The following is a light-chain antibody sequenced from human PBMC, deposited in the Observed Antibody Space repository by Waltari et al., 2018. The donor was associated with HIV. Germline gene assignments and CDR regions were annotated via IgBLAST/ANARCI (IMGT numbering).Light chain of an antibody. Sequence: QSALTQPASVSGSPGQSITISCTGTSSGISTYNYVSWYQQHPGKAPKLMIYDVSNRPSGGSNRFSGSKSGNTASLTISGLQAEDEADYYYSSYTSSSTPVVFGGGTKLTVL. CDR1: SSGISTYNY. J-gene: IGLJ2*01. CDR2: DVS. CDR3: SSYTSSSTPVV. V-gene: IGLV2-14*01.